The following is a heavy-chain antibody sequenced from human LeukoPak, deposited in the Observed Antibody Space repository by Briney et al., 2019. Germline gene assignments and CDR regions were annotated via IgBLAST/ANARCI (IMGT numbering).Heavy chain of an antibody. Sequence: PGGSLRLSCAASGFSFEDYAMHWVRQVPGKGLEWVSGISWNSNVIGYAHSVKGRFTISRDNAKNSLYLQMNSLRSEDTALYYCAKSAWIHNWLQAALDQWGQGTQVTVSS. D-gene: IGHD5-18*01. J-gene: IGHJ4*02. CDR2: ISWNSNVI. CDR1: GFSFEDYA. V-gene: IGHV3-9*01. CDR3: AKSAWIHNWLQAALDQ.